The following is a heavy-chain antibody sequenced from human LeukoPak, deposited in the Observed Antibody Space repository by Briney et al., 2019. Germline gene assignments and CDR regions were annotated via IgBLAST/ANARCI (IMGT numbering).Heavy chain of an antibody. Sequence: GESLKISCKGSGFIFTGYWIVWVRQMPGKGLEWMGIIYPADSETTYSPSFQGQIIISADRSSTTAHLQWSSLKASDTAIYYCARATCVNGICYTLYWGQGSLVTVSS. CDR2: IYPADSET. J-gene: IGHJ4*02. CDR3: ARATCVNGICYTLY. V-gene: IGHV5-51*03. D-gene: IGHD2-8*01. CDR1: GFIFTGYW.